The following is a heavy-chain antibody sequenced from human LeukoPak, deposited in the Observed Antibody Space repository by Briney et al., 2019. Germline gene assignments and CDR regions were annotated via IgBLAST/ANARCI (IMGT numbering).Heavy chain of an antibody. CDR1: GYTLTELS. J-gene: IGHJ3*02. CDR3: ARVLVVPAELRAFDAFDI. CDR2: INPNSGGT. Sequence: ASVKVSCRVSGYTLTELSMHWVRQAPGQGLEWMGWINPNSGGTNYAQKFQGRVTMTRDTSISTAYMELSRLRSDDTAVYYCARVLVVPAELRAFDAFDIWGQGTMVTVSS. D-gene: IGHD2-8*01. V-gene: IGHV1-2*02.